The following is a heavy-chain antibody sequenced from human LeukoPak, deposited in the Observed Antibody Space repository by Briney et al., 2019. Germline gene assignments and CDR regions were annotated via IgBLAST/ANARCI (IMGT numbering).Heavy chain of an antibody. J-gene: IGHJ6*02. V-gene: IGHV3-66*01. CDR3: ASGRREWLVNYYGMDV. Sequence: GGSLRLSCVVSGFPVSSKYMSWVRQAPGKGLEWVSVISTGDSTYYADSVEGGFTISRDNSKNTLYLQMNSLRTEDTAVYFCASGRREWLVNYYGMDVWGQGTTVTVSS. CDR1: GFPVSSKY. D-gene: IGHD6-19*01. CDR2: ISTGDST.